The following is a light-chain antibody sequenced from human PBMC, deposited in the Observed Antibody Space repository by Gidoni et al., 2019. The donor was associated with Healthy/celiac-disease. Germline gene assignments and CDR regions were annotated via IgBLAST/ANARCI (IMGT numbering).Light chain of an antibody. V-gene: IGKV3-11*01. J-gene: IGKJ4*02. CDR3: QQRGNWPFT. Sequence: MVLPQSPAMLSLSPGESATPSCRASQSVSSYLAWYQQKPGQAPRLLIYDASTRATGIPARFSGSGSGTDFTLTISSLEPEDFAVYYCQQRGNWPFTFXGXTKVEIK. CDR2: DAS. CDR1: QSVSSY.